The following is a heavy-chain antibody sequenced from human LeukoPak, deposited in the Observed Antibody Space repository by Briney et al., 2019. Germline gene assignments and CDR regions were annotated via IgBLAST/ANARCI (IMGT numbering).Heavy chain of an antibody. CDR3: ARVYDFWSGYSTYYGMDV. J-gene: IGHJ6*02. Sequence: PGGSLRLSCAASGFSLSDYYISWIRQAPGKGLEWVSYISNAGSTIYYADSVKGRFTISRDNAKNSLYLQMNSLRAEDTAVYYCARVYDFWSGYSTYYGMDVWGQGTTVTVSS. V-gene: IGHV3-11*01. CDR2: ISNAGSTI. D-gene: IGHD3-3*01. CDR1: GFSLSDYY.